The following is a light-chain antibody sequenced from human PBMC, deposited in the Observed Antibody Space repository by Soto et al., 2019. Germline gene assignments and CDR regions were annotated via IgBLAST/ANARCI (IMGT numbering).Light chain of an antibody. V-gene: IGKV3-15*01. J-gene: IGKJ1*01. Sequence: ELVMTKSPATMSVSPGERATLSCRASQNIGTNLSWFQQKPCQAPRLLSYAASIRATDFPARFSGSVSGTECTRTIRGLQADDFAVYFCQQYKNWPPWTFGHGTTVQIK. CDR1: QNIGTN. CDR3: QQYKNWPPWT. CDR2: AAS.